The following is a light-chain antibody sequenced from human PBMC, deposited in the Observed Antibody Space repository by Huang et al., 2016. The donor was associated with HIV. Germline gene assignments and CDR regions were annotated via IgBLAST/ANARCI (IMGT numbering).Light chain of an antibody. Sequence: IQLTQSPSSLSASVGDRVTITCRASQDLSSYLSWYQQRPGKAPQLLIFAASTLQSGVPSRFSGSGYGTGFSLTVNSLQSEDFAVYYCQQLYSFPITFGQGTRVEIK. CDR2: AAS. J-gene: IGKJ5*01. V-gene: IGKV1-9*01. CDR3: QQLYSFPIT. CDR1: QDLSSY.